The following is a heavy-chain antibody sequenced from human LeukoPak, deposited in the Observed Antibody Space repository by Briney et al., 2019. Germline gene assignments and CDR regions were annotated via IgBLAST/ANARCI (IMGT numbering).Heavy chain of an antibody. CDR3: ARGHQYYDFWSGYLPNYYYYGMDV. CDR2: MSYDGSNK. D-gene: IGHD3-3*01. CDR1: GFTFSNYA. J-gene: IGHJ6*02. V-gene: IGHV3-30*04. Sequence: PGRSLRLSCAASGFTFSNYAMHWVRQAPGKGLEWVAVMSYDGSNKYYADSVKGRLTISRDNSKNTLYLQMNSLRTEDTAVYYCARGHQYYDFWSGYLPNYYYYGMDVWGQGTTVTVSS.